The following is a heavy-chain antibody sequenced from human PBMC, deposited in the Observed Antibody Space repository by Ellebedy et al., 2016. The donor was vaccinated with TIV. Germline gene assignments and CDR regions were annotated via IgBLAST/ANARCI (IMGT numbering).Heavy chain of an antibody. V-gene: IGHV3-30*03. CDR3: ARDHKDGVPDYFDF. J-gene: IGHJ4*02. D-gene: IGHD3-10*01. CDR2: ISYDAINK. Sequence: PGGSLRLSCAASGFTFSDYHMHWVRQAPGKGLEWVALISYDAINKYYADSVKGRFTISRENSKNTLYLQMSSLRSEDTAVYYCARDHKDGVPDYFDFWGQGTLVTVSP. CDR1: GFTFSDYH.